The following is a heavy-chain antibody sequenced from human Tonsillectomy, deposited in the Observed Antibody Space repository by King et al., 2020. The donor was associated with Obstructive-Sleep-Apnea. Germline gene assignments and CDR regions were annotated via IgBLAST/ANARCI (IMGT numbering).Heavy chain of an antibody. V-gene: IGHV3-33*01. CDR3: ARDVLDSSGWEHRTY. CDR1: GFTFNTYG. Sequence: VQLVESGGGVVQPGRSLRLSCAASGFTFNTYGMHWVRQAPGKGLEWVAFISFDSAKKTYADSVKGRFSVSRDNSKNTMFLQMDSLGAEDTAMYYCARDVLDSSGWEHRTYWGQGTLVTVSS. J-gene: IGHJ4*02. CDR2: ISFDSAKK. D-gene: IGHD3-22*01.